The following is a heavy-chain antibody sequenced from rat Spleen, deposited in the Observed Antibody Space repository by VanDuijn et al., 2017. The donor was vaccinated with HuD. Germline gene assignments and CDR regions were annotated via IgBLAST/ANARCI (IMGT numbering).Heavy chain of an antibody. CDR3: ARRHYGYTDYFDF. J-gene: IGHJ1*01. Sequence: EVQLVESGGGLVQPGRSMKLSCAASGFTFSHYDMAWVRQAPTKGLEWVATISSDGGRNFYRDSVKGRFTISRDNAKSTLYLQMDSLRSDDTATYFCARRHYGYTDYFDFWGPGTMVTVSS. CDR2: ISSDGGRN. V-gene: IGHV5-7*01. CDR1: GFTFSHYD. D-gene: IGHD1-6*01.